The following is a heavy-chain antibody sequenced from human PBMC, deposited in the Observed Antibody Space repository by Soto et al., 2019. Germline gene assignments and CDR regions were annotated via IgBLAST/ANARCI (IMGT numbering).Heavy chain of an antibody. J-gene: IGHJ5*02. CDR2: IFYNGFT. Sequence: QLQLQESVPGLVKPSETLSLTCTVSGGSINNDNYYWGWIRQPPGKGLEWIGIIFYNGFTDYSPSLKSRVTISVDTSKNQFSLKLPSVTAADTAVYYCARQDDFWSGSGWFDPWGQGTLVTVSS. CDR3: ARQDDFWSGSGWFDP. V-gene: IGHV4-39*01. D-gene: IGHD3-3*01. CDR1: GGSINNDNYY.